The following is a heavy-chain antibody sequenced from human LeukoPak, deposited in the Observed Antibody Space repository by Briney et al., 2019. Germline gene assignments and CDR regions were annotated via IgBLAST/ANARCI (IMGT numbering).Heavy chain of an antibody. V-gene: IGHV4-4*07. CDR3: ARDIVVVPAARRDAFDI. CDR2: IYTSGST. Sequence: TSETLSLTCAVSGGSISSYYWSWIRQPAGKGLEWIWRIYTSGSTNYNPSLKSRVTMSVDTSKNQFSLQLSSVTAADTAVYYCARDIVVVPAARRDAFDIWGQGTMVTVSS. CDR1: GGSISSYY. J-gene: IGHJ3*02. D-gene: IGHD2-2*01.